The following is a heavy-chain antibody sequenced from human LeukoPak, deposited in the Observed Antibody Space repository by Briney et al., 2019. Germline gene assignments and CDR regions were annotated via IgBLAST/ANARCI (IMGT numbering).Heavy chain of an antibody. J-gene: IGHJ4*02. CDR2: IYTSGST. CDR3: ARRHVEYSSSSDPYYFDY. D-gene: IGHD6-6*01. V-gene: IGHV4-4*07. Sequence: SETLSLTCTVSGGSISSYYWSWIRQPAGKGLEWIGRIYTSGSTNYNPSLKSRVTMSVDTSKNQFSLKVSSVTAADTAVYYCARRHVEYSSSSDPYYFDYWGQGTLVTVSS. CDR1: GGSISSYY.